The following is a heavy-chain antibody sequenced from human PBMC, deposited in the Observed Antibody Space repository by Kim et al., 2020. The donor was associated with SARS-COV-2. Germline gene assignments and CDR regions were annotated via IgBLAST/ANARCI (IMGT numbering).Heavy chain of an antibody. CDR2: AYGGTT. CDR3: TREVGY. V-gene: IGHV3-49*02. Sequence: AYGGTTEYAASVKGRFTISRDDSKSIAYLQMNSLKTEDTAVYYCTREVGYWGQGTLVTVSS. J-gene: IGHJ4*02. D-gene: IGHD1-26*01.